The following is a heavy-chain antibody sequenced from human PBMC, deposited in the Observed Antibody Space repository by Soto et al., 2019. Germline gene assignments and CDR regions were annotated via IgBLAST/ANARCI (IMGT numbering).Heavy chain of an antibody. CDR1: GFTFRNAW. D-gene: IGHD6-19*01. J-gene: IGHJ4*02. CDR2: IKSKADGGTT. CDR3: ATAGWSN. Sequence: PGGSLRLSCAASGFTFRNAWMSWVRQAPGKGLEWIGRIKSKADGGTTDYAAPAKGRFAISRDDSKSTLYLHMSSLKTEDAGVYYCATAGWSNWGQGALVTVSS. V-gene: IGHV3-15*01.